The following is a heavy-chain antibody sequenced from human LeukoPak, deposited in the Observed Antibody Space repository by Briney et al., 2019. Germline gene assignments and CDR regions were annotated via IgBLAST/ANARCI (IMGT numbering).Heavy chain of an antibody. Sequence: PGGSLRLSCAASGFTFSDFAMSWVRQAPGKGLEWVSAISGSGGSTYHGDSVRGRFTISRDNSKNTLYLQMNGLRAEDTAVYCCAKCRGSDYYYYMDVWGKGTTVTVSS. V-gene: IGHV3-23*01. CDR3: AKCRGSDYYYYMDV. J-gene: IGHJ6*03. CDR1: GFTFSDFA. D-gene: IGHD1-26*01. CDR2: ISGSGGST.